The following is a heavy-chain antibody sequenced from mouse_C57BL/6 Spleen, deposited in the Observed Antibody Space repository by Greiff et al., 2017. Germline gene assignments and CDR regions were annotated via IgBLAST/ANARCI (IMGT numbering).Heavy chain of an antibody. CDR3: ARGGYYGSSLWYFDV. CDR2: IDPNSGGT. V-gene: IGHV1-72*01. Sequence: QVQLQQPGAELVKPGASVKLSCKASGYTFTSYWMHWVKQRPGRGLEWIGRIDPNSGGTKYNEKVKSKATLTVDKPSSPAYMQLSSLTSEDSAVYYCARGGYYGSSLWYFDVWGTGTTVTVSS. J-gene: IGHJ1*03. D-gene: IGHD1-1*01. CDR1: GYTFTSYW.